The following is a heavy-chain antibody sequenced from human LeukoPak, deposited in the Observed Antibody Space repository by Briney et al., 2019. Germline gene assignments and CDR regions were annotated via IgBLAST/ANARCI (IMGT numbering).Heavy chain of an antibody. CDR1: GGSISSYY. V-gene: IGHV4-59*12. CDR3: ARLLDSSGYYLRYGMDV. CDR2: IHGSGST. D-gene: IGHD3-22*01. Sequence: SETLSLTCTVSGGSISSYYWSWIRQPPGKGLEWIGRIHGSGSTSYNPSLRSRVTISVDTSKNQFSLKPSSVTAADTAVYYCARLLDSSGYYLRYGMDVWGQGTTVTVSS. J-gene: IGHJ6*02.